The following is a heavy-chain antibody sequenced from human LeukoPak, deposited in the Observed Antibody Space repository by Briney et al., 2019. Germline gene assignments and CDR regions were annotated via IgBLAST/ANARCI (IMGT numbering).Heavy chain of an antibody. CDR3: IGSNYYYGSGRGVY. V-gene: IGHV4-59*08. CDR1: GGSISSYY. J-gene: IGHJ4*02. Sequence: SETLSLTCTVSGGSISSYYWSWIRQPPGKGLEWIGYIYYSGSTNYNPSLKSRVTIPVDTSKNQFSLKLSSVTAADTAVYYCIGSNYYYGSGRGVYWGQGTLVTVSS. D-gene: IGHD3-10*01. CDR2: IYYSGST.